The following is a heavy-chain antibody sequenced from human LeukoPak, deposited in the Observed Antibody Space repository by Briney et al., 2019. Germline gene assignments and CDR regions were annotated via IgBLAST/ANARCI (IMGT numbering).Heavy chain of an antibody. D-gene: IGHD3-22*01. J-gene: IGHJ4*02. Sequence: PGGSLRLSCAASGFTFSSYEMNWVRQAPGKGLEWVSYISSIGSTIYYADSVKGRFTISRDNAKNSLYLQMNSLRAEDTAVYYCARDGYYYDSSGYSPFDYWGQGTLVTVSS. CDR1: GFTFSSYE. CDR2: ISSIGSTI. CDR3: ARDGYYYDSSGYSPFDY. V-gene: IGHV3-48*03.